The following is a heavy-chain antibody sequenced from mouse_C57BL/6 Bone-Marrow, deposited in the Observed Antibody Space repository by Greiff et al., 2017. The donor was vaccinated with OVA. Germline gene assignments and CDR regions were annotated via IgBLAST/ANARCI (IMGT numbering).Heavy chain of an antibody. Sequence: QVQLQQSGAELAKPGASVKLSCKASGYTFTSYWMHWVKQRPGQGLEWIGYINPSSGYTKYNQKFKDKATLTADKSSSTAYMQLSSLTYEDSAVYYWATYYYGSSYGFAYWGQGTLVTVSA. CDR2: INPSSGYT. V-gene: IGHV1-7*01. J-gene: IGHJ3*01. CDR1: GYTFTSYW. CDR3: ATYYYGSSYGFAY. D-gene: IGHD1-1*01.